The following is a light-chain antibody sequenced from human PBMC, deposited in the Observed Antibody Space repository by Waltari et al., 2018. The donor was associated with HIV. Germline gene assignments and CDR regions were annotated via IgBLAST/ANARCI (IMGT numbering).Light chain of an antibody. CDR3: QQRSSWPIT. J-gene: IGKJ5*01. CDR2: DTS. Sequence: EIVLTQSPATLSLSPGERATLSCRASQSVSRFFAWYQQKPGQAPRLLIYDTSKRATGIPARFSGSGSETDFTLTICSLEPEDFAVYYCQQRSSWPITFGQGTRLEIK. CDR1: QSVSRF. V-gene: IGKV3-11*01.